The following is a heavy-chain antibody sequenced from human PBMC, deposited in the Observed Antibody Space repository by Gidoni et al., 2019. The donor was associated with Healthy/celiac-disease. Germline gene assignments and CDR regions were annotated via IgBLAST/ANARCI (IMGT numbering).Heavy chain of an antibody. CDR2: ISSSSSYI. CDR1: GFTFSSYS. Sequence: EVQLVESGGGLVKPGGSLRLSCAASGFTFSSYSMNWVRQAPGKGLEWGSSISSSSSYIYYADSVKGRFTISRDNAKNSLYLQMNSLRAEDTAVYYCASSSYGSGSYLIYYYGMDVWGQGTTVTVSS. J-gene: IGHJ6*02. V-gene: IGHV3-21*01. CDR3: ASSSYGSGSYLIYYYGMDV. D-gene: IGHD3-10*01.